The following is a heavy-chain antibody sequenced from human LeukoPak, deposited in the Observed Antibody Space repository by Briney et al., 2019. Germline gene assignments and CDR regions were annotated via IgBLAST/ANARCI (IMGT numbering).Heavy chain of an antibody. V-gene: IGHV4-59*12. D-gene: IGHD6-13*01. CDR3: ARKPTYSSSWPFDY. CDR2: IYYSGST. J-gene: IGHJ4*02. CDR1: GGSISSYY. Sequence: SETLSLTCTVSGGSISSYYWSWVRQPPGKGLEWIGYIYYSGSTNYNPSLKSRVTISVDKSKNQFSLKLSSVTAADTAVYYCARKPTYSSSWPFDYWGQGTLVTVSS.